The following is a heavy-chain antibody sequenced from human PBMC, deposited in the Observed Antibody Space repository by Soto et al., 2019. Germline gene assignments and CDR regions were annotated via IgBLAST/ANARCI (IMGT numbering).Heavy chain of an antibody. V-gene: IGHV4-34*01. CDR2: INHSGST. Sequence: SETLSLTCAVYGGSLSGYYWGWIRQPPGKGMEWIGEINHSGSTNYHPSLKSRVTISVDTSKNQFSLKLSSVTAADTAVYYCAVRYYDFWCGYYGEYNWFDLWGQGTLVTVSS. CDR1: GGSLSGYY. CDR3: AVRYYDFWCGYYGEYNWFDL. J-gene: IGHJ5*01. D-gene: IGHD3-3*01.